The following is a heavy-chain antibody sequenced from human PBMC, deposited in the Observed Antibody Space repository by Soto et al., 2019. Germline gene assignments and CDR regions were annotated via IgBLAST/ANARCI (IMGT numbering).Heavy chain of an antibody. CDR2: IYYSGST. CDR1: GGSISSYY. D-gene: IGHD5-18*01. J-gene: IGHJ4*02. V-gene: IGHV4-59*08. CDR3: AGASGYSYGYLGY. Sequence: SETLSVTCTVAGGSISSYYWSWIRQPPGKGLEWIGYIYYSGSTNYNPSLKSRLTISVDTSRNQFSLKLTSVTAADTAVYYCAGASGYSYGYLGYWGQGTLVTVSS.